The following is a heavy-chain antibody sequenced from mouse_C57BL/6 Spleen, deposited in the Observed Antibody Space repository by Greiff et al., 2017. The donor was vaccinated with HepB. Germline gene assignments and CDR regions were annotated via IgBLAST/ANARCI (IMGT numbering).Heavy chain of an antibody. CDR2: ISSGGDYI. D-gene: IGHD3-2*02. CDR1: GFTFSSYA. CDR3: TRGQLRHGAMDY. V-gene: IGHV5-9-1*02. Sequence: EVMLVESGEGLVKPGGSLKLSCAASGFTFSSYAMSWVRQTPEKRLEWVAYISSGGDYIYYADTVKGRFTISRDNARNTLYLQMSSLKSEDTAMYYCTRGQLRHGAMDYWGQGTSVTVSS. J-gene: IGHJ4*01.